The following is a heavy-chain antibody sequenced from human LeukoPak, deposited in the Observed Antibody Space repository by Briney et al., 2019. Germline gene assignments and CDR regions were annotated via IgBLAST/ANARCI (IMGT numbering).Heavy chain of an antibody. CDR2: INPSGGST. D-gene: IGHD3-3*01. J-gene: IGHJ4*02. CDR3: ARDDLPYYDFWSGYYPGLY. V-gene: IGHV1-46*01. Sequence: ASVKVSCKASGYTFTSYYMHWVRQAPGQGLEWMGIINPSGGSTSYAQKFQGRVTMTRDMSTSTVYMELSSLRSEDTAVYYCARDDLPYYDFWSGYYPGLYWGQGTLVTVSS. CDR1: GYTFTSYY.